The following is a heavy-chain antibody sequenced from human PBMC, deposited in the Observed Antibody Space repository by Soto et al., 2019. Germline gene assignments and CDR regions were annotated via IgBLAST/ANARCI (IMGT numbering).Heavy chain of an antibody. CDR3: ARHSTVTYYYYGMDV. CDR2: IYYSGST. V-gene: IGHV4-39*01. D-gene: IGHD4-17*01. Sequence: LSRTCTVSGGSISSSSYYWGWIRQPPGKGVEWIGSIYYSGSTYYNPSLKSRVTISVDTSKNQFSLKLSSVTAADTAVYYCARHSTVTYYYYGMDVWGQGTPVTVSS. CDR1: GGSISSSSYY. J-gene: IGHJ6*02.